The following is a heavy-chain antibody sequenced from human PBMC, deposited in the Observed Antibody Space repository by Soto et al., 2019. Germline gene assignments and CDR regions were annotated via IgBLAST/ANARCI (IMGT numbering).Heavy chain of an antibody. CDR1: GFTFSSYA. V-gene: IGHV3-23*01. J-gene: IGHJ4*02. Sequence: GGSLRLSCAASGFTFSSYAMSWVRQAPGKGLEWVSAISGSGGSTYYADSVKGRFTISRDKSKNSLYLQMNSLRAEDTAVYYCASDPFEELWSYFDYWGQGTMVTVSS. CDR3: ASDPFEELWSYFDY. CDR2: ISGSGGST. D-gene: IGHD5-18*01.